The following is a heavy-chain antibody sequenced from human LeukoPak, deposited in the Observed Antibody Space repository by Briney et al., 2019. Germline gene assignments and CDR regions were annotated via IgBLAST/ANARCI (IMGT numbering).Heavy chain of an antibody. Sequence: SGKVACKVSRYTFTSYYIQWVRQAPKQGLEWKGIINPSGGSTSSAQTFQGRVTMTRDMSTSTVYMETSSLRSEDTAVYFCARGGVTGTTYWGQGTLVTASS. CDR1: RYTFTSYY. CDR3: ARGGVTGTTY. V-gene: IGHV1-46*01. J-gene: IGHJ4*02. D-gene: IGHD1-20*01. CDR2: INPSGGST.